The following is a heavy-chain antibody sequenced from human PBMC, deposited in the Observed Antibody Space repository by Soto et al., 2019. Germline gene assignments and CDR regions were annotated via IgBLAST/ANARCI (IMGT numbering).Heavy chain of an antibody. J-gene: IGHJ6*02. V-gene: IGHV1-8*01. CDR3: ARGQEVWWNAGPLGLHGLDV. CDR2: MNPNSGNT. CDR1: RYTFISYD. Sequence: QVQLVQSGAEVKKSGASVKVSCKASRYTFISYDINWVRQATGQGLEWMGWMNPNSGNTGYAQKFQGRITMTRNTSTITAYMELSSLRSEDTAVYYCARGQEVWWNAGPLGLHGLDVWGQGTTVTVSS. D-gene: IGHD3-16*01.